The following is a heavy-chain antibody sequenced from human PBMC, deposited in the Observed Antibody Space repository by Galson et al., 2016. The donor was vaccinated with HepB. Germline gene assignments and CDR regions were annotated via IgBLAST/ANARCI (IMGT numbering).Heavy chain of an antibody. Sequence: SLRLSCAASGFTFSTFWMHWVRQAPGKGLVWVSRISTDGTITTYADSVKGRFTISRDNAKNTLYLQMNCLRADDTAVYYCGRTIIPSSPAFDIWGPGTMVTVSS. D-gene: IGHD2-2*01. CDR2: ISTDGTIT. V-gene: IGHV3-74*01. J-gene: IGHJ3*02. CDR3: GRTIIPSSPAFDI. CDR1: GFTFSTFW.